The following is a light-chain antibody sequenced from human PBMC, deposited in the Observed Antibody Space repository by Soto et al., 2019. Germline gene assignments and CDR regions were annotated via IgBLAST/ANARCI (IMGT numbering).Light chain of an antibody. CDR3: ASWDDRLGAVI. Sequence: QSVLTQPPSASGTPGQRVFISCSGSSSNIGGNNDAYWYQKLPGAAPKLLMHSNNLRPSGVPERISGSKSGTAASLAISGIRCEDEAVYDCASWDDRLGAVIFGGGTKVTVL. J-gene: IGLJ2*01. V-gene: IGLV1-47*02. CDR1: SSNIGGNND. CDR2: SNN.